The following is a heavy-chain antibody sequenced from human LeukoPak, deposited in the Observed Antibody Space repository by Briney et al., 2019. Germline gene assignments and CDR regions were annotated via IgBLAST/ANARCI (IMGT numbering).Heavy chain of an antibody. D-gene: IGHD2-2*01. CDR2: IYYSGST. CDR1: GGSISSYY. Sequence: PSETLSLTCTVSGGSISSYYWSWIRQPPGKGLEWIGYIYYSGSTNHNPSLKSRVTISVDTSKNQFSLKLSSVTAADTAVYYCAGGYCSSTSCYYGFTDYYGMDVWGQGTTVTVSS. J-gene: IGHJ6*02. CDR3: AGGYCSSTSCYYGFTDYYGMDV. V-gene: IGHV4-59*01.